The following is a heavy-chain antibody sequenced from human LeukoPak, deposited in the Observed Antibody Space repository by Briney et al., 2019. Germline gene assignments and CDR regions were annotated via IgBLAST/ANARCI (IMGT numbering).Heavy chain of an antibody. CDR3: AREGPRGNSQFDY. D-gene: IGHD2/OR15-2a*01. V-gene: IGHV3-33*01. J-gene: IGHJ4*02. CDR2: IWYDGSNK. Sequence: GGSLRLSCAASGFTFCSYGMHWVRQAPGKGLEWVALIWYDGSNKYYADSVKGRLTISRDNSKNTLYLQMNSLRAEDTAVYYCAREGPRGNSQFDYWGQGTLVTVSS. CDR1: GFTFCSYG.